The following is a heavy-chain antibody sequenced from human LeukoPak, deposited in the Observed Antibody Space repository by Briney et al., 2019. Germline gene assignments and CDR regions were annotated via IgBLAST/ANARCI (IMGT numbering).Heavy chain of an antibody. CDR2: ISGSGGT. D-gene: IGHD3-10*01. J-gene: IGHJ4*02. Sequence: GSLRLSCAASGFTFSSYALNWVRQAPGKGLEWVSGISGSGGTYYAGSVRGRFTISRDNSKNTFYLEMNSLGTEDTAVYYCAKDGHFGSGSYLDYWGQGTLVTVSS. V-gene: IGHV3-23*01. CDR1: GFTFSSYA. CDR3: AKDGHFGSGSYLDY.